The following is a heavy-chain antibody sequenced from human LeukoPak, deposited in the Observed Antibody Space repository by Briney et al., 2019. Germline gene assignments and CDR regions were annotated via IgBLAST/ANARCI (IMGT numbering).Heavy chain of an antibody. J-gene: IGHJ4*02. CDR1: GGSFSGYY. Sequence: SETLSLTCAVYGGSFSGYYWSWIRQPPGKGLEWIGEINHSGSTNYNPSLKSRVTISVDTSKNQFSLKLSSVTAADTAVYYCARVSGYIPNFDYWGQGTLVTVSS. CDR3: ARVSGYIPNFDY. V-gene: IGHV4-34*01. CDR2: INHSGST. D-gene: IGHD5-24*01.